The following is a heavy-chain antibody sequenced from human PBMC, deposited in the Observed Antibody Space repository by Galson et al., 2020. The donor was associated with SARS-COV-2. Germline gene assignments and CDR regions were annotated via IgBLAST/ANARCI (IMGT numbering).Heavy chain of an antibody. J-gene: IGHJ4*02. CDR1: GFTFSSYS. CDR3: ASEKAPGYSSPRHFDY. Sequence: GESLKISCAASGFTFSSYSMNWVRQAPGKGLEWVSSISSSSSYIYYADSVKGRFTISRDNAKNSLYLQMNSLRAEDTAVYYCASEKAPGYSSPRHFDYWGQGTLVTVSS. D-gene: IGHD6-19*01. CDR2: ISSSSSYI. V-gene: IGHV3-21*01.